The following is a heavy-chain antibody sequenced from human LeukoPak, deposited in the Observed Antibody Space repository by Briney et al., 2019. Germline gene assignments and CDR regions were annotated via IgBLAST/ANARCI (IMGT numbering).Heavy chain of an antibody. D-gene: IGHD1-14*01. CDR3: ATEPFGGSYGMDV. J-gene: IGHJ6*02. V-gene: IGHV3-7*01. CDR1: GFTFSGYY. CDR2: IKQDGSEG. Sequence: GGSLRLSCVASGFTFSGYYMTWVRQAPGKRLEWVASIKQDGSEGFYGDSVEGRFTISRDNAKNSLYLQMSSLKVEDTAIYYCATEPFGGSYGMDVWGQGTTVTVSS.